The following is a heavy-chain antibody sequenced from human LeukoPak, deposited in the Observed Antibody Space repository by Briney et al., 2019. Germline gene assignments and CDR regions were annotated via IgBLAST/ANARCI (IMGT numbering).Heavy chain of an antibody. CDR2: ISSSGGTI. CDR3: AGLRSGSYLDY. Sequence: PGGYLRLSCAASGFTFSSYEMNWVRQAPGKGLEWVSYISSSGGTIYYADSVKGRFTISRDNAKNSLYLQMNSLRAEDTAVCYCAGLRSGSYLDYWGQGTLVTVSS. D-gene: IGHD1-26*01. CDR1: GFTFSSYE. J-gene: IGHJ4*02. V-gene: IGHV3-48*03.